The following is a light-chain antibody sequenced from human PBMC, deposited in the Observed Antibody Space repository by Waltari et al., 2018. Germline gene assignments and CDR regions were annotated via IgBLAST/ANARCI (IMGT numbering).Light chain of an antibody. V-gene: IGKV2-28*01. Sequence: DIVMTQSPLSLPVTPGEPASISCRSSQSLLHSNGYNYLDWYLQKPGQSPQLLIYLGSNRASGVPDRFSGSGSGTDFTLKISRVEAEDVGVYDCMQALQTPITFGKGTRLEIK. CDR3: MQALQTPIT. J-gene: IGKJ5*01. CDR2: LGS. CDR1: QSLLHSNGYNY.